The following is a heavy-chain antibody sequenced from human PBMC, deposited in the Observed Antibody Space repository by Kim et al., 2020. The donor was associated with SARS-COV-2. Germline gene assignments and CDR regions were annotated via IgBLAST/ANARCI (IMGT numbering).Heavy chain of an antibody. CDR2: IRSKAYGGTT. D-gene: IGHD5-12*01. CDR1: GFTFGDYA. Sequence: GGSLRLSCTASGFTFGDYAMSWFRQAPGKGLVWVGFIRSKAYGGTTEYAASVKGRFTISRDDYKSIAYLQMNSLKTEVTALYYCTRFYETYGMDVWGQGTPVTVSS. J-gene: IGHJ6*02. V-gene: IGHV3-49*03. CDR3: TRFYETYGMDV.